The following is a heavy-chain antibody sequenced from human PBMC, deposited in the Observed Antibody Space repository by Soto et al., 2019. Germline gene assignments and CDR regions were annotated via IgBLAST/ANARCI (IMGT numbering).Heavy chain of an antibody. CDR2: ISYDGSNK. D-gene: IGHD3-3*01. Sequence: QVQLVESGGGVVQPGRSLRLSCAASGFTFSSYGMHWVRQAPGKGLEWVAVISYDGSNKYYADSVKGRFTISRDNSKNTLYLQMNSLRAEDTAVYYCAKDRGYDFWSGYYTADYWGQGTLVTVSS. V-gene: IGHV3-30*18. J-gene: IGHJ4*02. CDR3: AKDRGYDFWSGYYTADY. CDR1: GFTFSSYG.